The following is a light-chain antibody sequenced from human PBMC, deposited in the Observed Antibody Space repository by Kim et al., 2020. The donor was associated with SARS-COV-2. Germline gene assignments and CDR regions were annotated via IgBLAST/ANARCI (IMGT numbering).Light chain of an antibody. CDR1: RSNIGNNP. Sequence: QSVLTQPPSVSAAPGHKVTISCSGSRSNIGNNPVSWYQQFPGTAPRLITYDNDQRPSGIPDRFSSSKSGTSATLGITGLRTGDEADYYCATWDSSLSVGVFGGGTKVTVL. CDR2: DND. J-gene: IGLJ3*02. V-gene: IGLV1-51*01. CDR3: ATWDSSLSVGV.